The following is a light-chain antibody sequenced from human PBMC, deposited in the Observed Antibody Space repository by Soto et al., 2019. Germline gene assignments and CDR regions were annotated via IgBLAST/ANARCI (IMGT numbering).Light chain of an antibody. J-gene: IGKJ1*01. Sequence: DIVLTQSPGTLSLSPGEGATLSCRASESVSSNYLAWYQQKPGQAPRLLIYGASSRATGIPHRFSGSGSGTDFTLTISRLEPEDFAVYYCQQYGSSRWTFGQGTKVDIK. CDR2: GAS. V-gene: IGKV3-20*01. CDR1: ESVSSNY. CDR3: QQYGSSRWT.